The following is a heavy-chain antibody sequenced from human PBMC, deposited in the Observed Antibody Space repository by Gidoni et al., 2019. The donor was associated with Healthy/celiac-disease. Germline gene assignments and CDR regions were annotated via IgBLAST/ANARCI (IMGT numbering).Heavy chain of an antibody. J-gene: IGHJ4*02. Sequence: QVQLVESGGGVVQPGRSPRLSCAASGFTFSSYAMHWVRQAPGKGLEWVAVISYDGSNKYYADSVKGRFTISRDNSKNTLYLQMNSLRAEDTAVYYCARGGPGGRSFDRGAFDYWGQGTLVTVSS. V-gene: IGHV3-30-3*01. CDR2: ISYDGSNK. CDR3: ARGGPGGRSFDRGAFDY. CDR1: GFTFSSYA. D-gene: IGHD3-9*01.